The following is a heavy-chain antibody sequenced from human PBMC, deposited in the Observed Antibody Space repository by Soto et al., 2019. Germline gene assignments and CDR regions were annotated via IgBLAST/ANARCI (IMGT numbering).Heavy chain of an antibody. CDR3: ARVLAYCTTASCHDY. D-gene: IGHD2-2*01. CDR2: ISAYNGNT. CDR1: DYTFTSYG. J-gene: IGHJ4*02. V-gene: IGHV1-18*01. Sequence: QVQLVQSGTEVKKPGASVKVSCKTSDYTFTSYGVSWVRQAPGQGLEWMGWISAYNGNTDYAHRLQGRVTMTTDTSTSTAYMELRSLRSDDTAMYYCARVLAYCTTASCHDYWGQGTLVTVSS.